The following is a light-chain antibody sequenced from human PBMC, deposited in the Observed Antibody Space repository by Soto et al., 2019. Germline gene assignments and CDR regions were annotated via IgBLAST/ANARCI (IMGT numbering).Light chain of an antibody. V-gene: IGKV1-39*01. CDR1: QSISRY. Sequence: DIPMTQSPSSLSASGGDSGTLPCRASQSISRYLNWYQQKPGKAPKLLSYAASSLQSGVPARFSGSGSGTEFTLTISSLQSEDFAVYYCQQYNNWPPITFGQGTRLEIK. CDR3: QQYNNWPPIT. CDR2: AAS. J-gene: IGKJ5*01.